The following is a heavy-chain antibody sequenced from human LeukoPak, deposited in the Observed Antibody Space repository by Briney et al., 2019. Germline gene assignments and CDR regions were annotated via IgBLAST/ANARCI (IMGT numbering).Heavy chain of an antibody. CDR3: AKDPNWEQPPDYFDY. V-gene: IGHV3-23*01. J-gene: IGHJ4*02. CDR1: GFTFSSYA. Sequence: PGGSLRLSCAASGFTFSSYAMSWVRQAPGKGLEWVSAISGSGGGTYYADSVKGRFTISRDNSKNTLYLQMNSLRAEDTAVYYCAKDPNWEQPPDYFDYWGQGTLVTVSS. D-gene: IGHD1-26*01. CDR2: ISGSGGGT.